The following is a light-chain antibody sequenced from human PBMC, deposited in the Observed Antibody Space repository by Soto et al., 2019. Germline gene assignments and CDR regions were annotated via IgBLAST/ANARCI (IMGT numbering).Light chain of an antibody. V-gene: IGKV3-15*01. Sequence: ETVMTQSPATLSVSPGEGATLSCRASQSVGSNLAWYQQRPGQAPRLLIYGASTRATGNPARFSGSGSGTEFTLTISGLQSEDFAVYYCQQYNNWPPHTFGQGTKLEIK. CDR2: GAS. J-gene: IGKJ2*01. CDR3: QQYNNWPPHT. CDR1: QSVGSN.